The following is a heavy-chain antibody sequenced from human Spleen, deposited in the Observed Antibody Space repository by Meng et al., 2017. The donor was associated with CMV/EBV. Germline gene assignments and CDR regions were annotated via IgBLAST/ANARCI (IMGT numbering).Heavy chain of an antibody. D-gene: IGHD3-10*01. CDR3: PRHRSFIVRGLKHPFDY. V-gene: IGHV4-39*01. CDR1: SGSISSNVYY. Sequence: SETLSLTCTVSSGSISSNVYYWGWIRQPPGKGLEWIGSIYYSGSIYYNPSLKSRVTISVDTSKNQFSLKLTSVTAADTAVYYCPRHRSFIVRGLKHPFDYWGQGTLVTVSS. CDR2: IYYSGSI. J-gene: IGHJ4*02.